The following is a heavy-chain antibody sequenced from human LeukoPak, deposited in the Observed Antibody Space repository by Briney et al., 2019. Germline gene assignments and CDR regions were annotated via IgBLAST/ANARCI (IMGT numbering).Heavy chain of an antibody. V-gene: IGHV4-34*01. J-gene: IGHJ3*02. CDR1: GGSFSGYY. CDR3: AREMDCSSTSCHPAFDI. Sequence: SETLSLTCAVYGGSFSGYYWSWIRQPPGKGLEWIGEINHSGSTNYNPSLKSRVTISVDTSKNQFSLKLSSVTAADTAVYYCAREMDCSSTSCHPAFDIWGQGTMVTVSS. D-gene: IGHD2-2*01. CDR2: INHSGST.